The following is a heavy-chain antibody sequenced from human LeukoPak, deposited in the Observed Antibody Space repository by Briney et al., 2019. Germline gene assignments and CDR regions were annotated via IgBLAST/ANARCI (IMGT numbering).Heavy chain of an antibody. V-gene: IGHV4-4*02. J-gene: IGHJ4*02. CDR2: IYHSGST. CDR3: ARGVWDYYGSGSYWYFDY. CDR1: GGSISSSNW. D-gene: IGHD3-10*01. Sequence: SGTLSLTCAVSGGSISSSNWWSWVRQPPGKGLEWIGEIYHSGSTNYNPSLKSRVTISVDTSKNQFSLKLSSVTAADTAVYYCARGVWDYYGSGSYWYFDYWGQGTLVTVSS.